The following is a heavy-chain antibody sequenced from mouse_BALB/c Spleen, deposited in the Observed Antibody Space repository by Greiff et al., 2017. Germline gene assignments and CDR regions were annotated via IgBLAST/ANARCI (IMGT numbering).Heavy chain of an antibody. J-gene: IGHJ2*01. CDR1: GYTFTDYW. V-gene: IGHV1-69*01. CDR2: IDTSDSYT. CDR3: ARSPYGN. D-gene: IGHD2-1*01. Sequence: VQLQQPGAELVMPGASVKMSCKASGYTFTDYWMHWVKQRPGQGLEWIGAIDTSDSYTSYNQKFKGKATLTVDESSSTAYMQLSSLTSEDSAVYYCARSPYGNWGQGTTLTVSS.